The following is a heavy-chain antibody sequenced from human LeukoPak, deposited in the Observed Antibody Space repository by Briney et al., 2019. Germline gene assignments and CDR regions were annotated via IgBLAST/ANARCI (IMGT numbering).Heavy chain of an antibody. D-gene: IGHD6-13*01. Sequence: GGSLRLSCAASGFTFSSYSMNWVRQAPGKGLEWVSSISSSSSYIYYADSVKGRFTISRDNAKNSLYLQMNSLRAEDTAVYYCASDIAAAVLGPWGQGTLVTVSS. V-gene: IGHV3-21*01. CDR3: ASDIAAAVLGP. CDR2: ISSSSSYI. CDR1: GFTFSSYS. J-gene: IGHJ5*02.